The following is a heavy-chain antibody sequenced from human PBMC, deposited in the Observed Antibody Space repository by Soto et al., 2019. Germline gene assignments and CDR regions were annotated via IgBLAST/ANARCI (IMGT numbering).Heavy chain of an antibody. V-gene: IGHV3-23*01. CDR1: GFAFSSYA. J-gene: IGHJ6*02. D-gene: IGHD3-3*01. Sequence: GGSLRLSCAASGFAFSSYAMSWVRQAPGKGPEWVSSISGSGGSTYYADSVKGRFTISRDNSKNTLYLQMISLRAEDTAVYYCSKDTIFGVAATMDVWAQGNTVTVSS. CDR2: ISGSGGST. CDR3: SKDTIFGVAATMDV.